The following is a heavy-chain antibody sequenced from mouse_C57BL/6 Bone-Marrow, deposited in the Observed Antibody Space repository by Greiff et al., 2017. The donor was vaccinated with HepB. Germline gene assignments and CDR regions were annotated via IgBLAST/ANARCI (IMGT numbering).Heavy chain of an antibody. CDR3: AREYYGSRGAMDY. J-gene: IGHJ4*01. D-gene: IGHD1-1*01. Sequence: DVMLVESGGGLVQPGGSLSLSCAASGFTFTDYYMSWVRQPPGKALEWLGFIRNKANGYTTEYSASVKGRFTISRDNSQSILYLQMNALRAEDSATYYCAREYYGSRGAMDYWGQGTSVTVSS. CDR1: GFTFTDYY. V-gene: IGHV7-3*01. CDR2: IRNKANGYTT.